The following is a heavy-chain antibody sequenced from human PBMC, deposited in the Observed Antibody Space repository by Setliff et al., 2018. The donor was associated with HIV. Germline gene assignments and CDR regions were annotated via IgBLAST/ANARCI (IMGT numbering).Heavy chain of an antibody. J-gene: IGHJ5*02. CDR1: GYTFTSYY. CDR2: ISAYNGNT. D-gene: IGHD3-10*01. V-gene: IGHV1-18*04. CDR3: ARDPFLWEVTPP. Sequence: GASVKVSCKASGYTFTSYYMHWVRQAPGQGLEWMGWISAYNGNTNYAQNFQGRVTMTTDTSTSTVYMELRSLRSDDTAVYYCARDPFLWEVTPPWGQGTLVTVSS.